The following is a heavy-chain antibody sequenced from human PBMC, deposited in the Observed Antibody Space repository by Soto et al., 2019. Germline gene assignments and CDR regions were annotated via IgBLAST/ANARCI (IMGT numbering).Heavy chain of an antibody. CDR3: AKHLPEWLLIDY. Sequence: GGSLRLSCAASGFTFSSYGMHWVRQVPGKGLEWVVVISYDGSNKYYADSVKGRFTISRDNSKNTLYLQMNSLRAEDTAVYYCAKHLPEWLLIDYWGQGTLVTVSS. V-gene: IGHV3-30*18. CDR2: ISYDGSNK. D-gene: IGHD3-3*01. J-gene: IGHJ4*02. CDR1: GFTFSSYG.